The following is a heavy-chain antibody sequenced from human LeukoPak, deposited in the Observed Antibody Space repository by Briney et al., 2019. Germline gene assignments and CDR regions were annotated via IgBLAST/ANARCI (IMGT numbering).Heavy chain of an antibody. CDR1: GLTFSSYS. D-gene: IGHD2-15*01. CDR3: ARDIVVVVAATRDY. J-gene: IGHJ4*02. Sequence: PGGSLRLSYAASGLTFSSYSMNWVRQAPGKGLEWVSSISSSSSYIYYADSVKGRFTISRDNAKNSLYLQMNSLRAEDTAVYYCARDIVVVVAATRDYWGQGTLVTVSS. V-gene: IGHV3-21*01. CDR2: ISSSSSYI.